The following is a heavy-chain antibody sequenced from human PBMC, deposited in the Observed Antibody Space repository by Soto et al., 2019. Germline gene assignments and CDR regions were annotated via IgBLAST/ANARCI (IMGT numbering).Heavy chain of an antibody. CDR1: GYTFTSYG. Sequence: ASVKVSCKASGYTFTSYGISWVRQAPGQGLEWMGWISAYNGNTNYAQKLQGRVTMTTDTSTSTAYMELRSLRSDDTAVYYCAGDHAATQPESALYYYGMDVWGQGTTVTVSS. CDR2: ISAYNGNT. J-gene: IGHJ6*02. CDR3: AGDHAATQPESALYYYGMDV. D-gene: IGHD2-15*01. V-gene: IGHV1-18*01.